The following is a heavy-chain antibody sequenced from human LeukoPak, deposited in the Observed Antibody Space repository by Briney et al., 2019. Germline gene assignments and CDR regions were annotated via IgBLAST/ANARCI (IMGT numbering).Heavy chain of an antibody. Sequence: ASVKVSCKASGYTFTSYYMHWVRQAPGQGLEWMGRIIPIFGTANYAQKFQGRVTITTDESTSTAYMELSSLRSEDTAVYYCASSQRNWFDPWGQGTLVTVSS. V-gene: IGHV1-69*05. CDR1: GYTFTSYY. J-gene: IGHJ5*02. CDR2: IIPIFGTA. CDR3: ASSQRNWFDP.